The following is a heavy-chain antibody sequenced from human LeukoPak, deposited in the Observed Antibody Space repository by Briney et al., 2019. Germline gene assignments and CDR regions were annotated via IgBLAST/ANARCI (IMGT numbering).Heavy chain of an antibody. Sequence: GGSLRLSCAASGFTFRSYGMSWVRQAPGKGLEWVSNISGGGGNTYYADSVMGRFTISRDNSKNTVYLQMNSLRAEDTAVYYCARGPSGYHNTGGQGTLVTVSS. CDR2: ISGGGGNT. CDR3: ARGPSGYHNT. CDR1: GFTFRSYG. V-gene: IGHV3-23*01. J-gene: IGHJ4*02. D-gene: IGHD5-12*01.